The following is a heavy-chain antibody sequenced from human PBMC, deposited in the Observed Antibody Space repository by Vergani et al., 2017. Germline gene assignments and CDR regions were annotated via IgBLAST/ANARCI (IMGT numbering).Heavy chain of an antibody. Sequence: EVHLVETGGVLIQPGGSLRLSCAASGFTVCSIYMSWVRQAPGKGLEWVSVIYSGGSTYYADSVKGRFTISRDNSKNTLYLQMNSLRSEDTAVYYGGGSGSYREINYWGQGTLVTVSS. CDR2: IYSGGST. V-gene: IGHV3-53*02. D-gene: IGHD3-10*01. J-gene: IGHJ4*02. CDR1: GFTVCSIY. CDR3: GGSGSYREINY.